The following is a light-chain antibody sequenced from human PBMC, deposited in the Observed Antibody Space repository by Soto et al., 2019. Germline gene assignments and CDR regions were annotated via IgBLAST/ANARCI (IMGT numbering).Light chain of an antibody. V-gene: IGKV1-39*01. CDR1: QTIAMY. J-gene: IGKJ2*01. Sequence: DSQMTQAPSTLSAYVGDRITISCRSSQTIAMYVNWFQQKPGKAPKPLIYTTSSLQSGVPPRFSGSGSETDFTLTISRLQPEDSAAYYCQQSFAPPYTVSPGT. CDR3: QQSFAPPYT. CDR2: TTS.